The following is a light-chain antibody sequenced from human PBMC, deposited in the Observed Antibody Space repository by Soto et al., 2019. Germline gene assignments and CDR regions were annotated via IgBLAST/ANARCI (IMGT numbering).Light chain of an antibody. CDR3: AAWDTSLTAGV. J-gene: IGLJ3*02. CDR2: DNN. Sequence: QSVLTQPPSVSAAPGQKVTISCSGSSSNIGKNVVSWYQQFPGTAPKLLIYDNNKRPSGIPDRFSGSTSGTSATLVITGLQTGDEADYYCAAWDTSLTAGVFGGGTKLTVL. CDR1: SSNIGKNV. V-gene: IGLV1-51*01.